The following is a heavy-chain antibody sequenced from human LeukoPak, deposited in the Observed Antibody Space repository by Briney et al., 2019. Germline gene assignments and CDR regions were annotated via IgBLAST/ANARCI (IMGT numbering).Heavy chain of an antibody. CDR3: ARGRVVVVTRILEY. J-gene: IGHJ4*02. D-gene: IGHD3-22*01. Sequence: PSETLSLTCTVSGGSISSYYWSWIRQPPGKGLEWIGEINHSGSTNYNPSLKSRVTISVDTSKNQFSLKLSSVTAADTAVYYCARGRVVVVTRILEYWGQGTLVTVSS. CDR2: INHSGST. V-gene: IGHV4-34*01. CDR1: GGSISSYY.